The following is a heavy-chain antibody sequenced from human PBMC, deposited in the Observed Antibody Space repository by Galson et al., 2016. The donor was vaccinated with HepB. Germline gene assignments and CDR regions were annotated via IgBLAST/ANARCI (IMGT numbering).Heavy chain of an antibody. V-gene: IGHV5-51*03. J-gene: IGHJ6*02. CDR3: ATLYWNADDYNGMDV. CDR2: IYPDDSDT. D-gene: IGHD1-1*01. Sequence: QSGAEVKKPGESLKISCKGSGFSFTNYWIGWVRQMPGKGLEWMGIIYPDDSDTRYSQSFQGQVTISADKSISTAYLQWSSLKASDTAMYYCATLYWNADDYNGMDVWGQGTTVTVSS. CDR1: GFSFTNYW.